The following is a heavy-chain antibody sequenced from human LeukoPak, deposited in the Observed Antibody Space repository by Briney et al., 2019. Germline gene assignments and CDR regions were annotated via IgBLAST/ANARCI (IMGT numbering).Heavy chain of an antibody. CDR2: IRSKAYGGTT. CDR1: GFTFGDYA. CDR3: TRNDYGDFQFDYGMDV. Sequence: GGSLRLSCTASGFTFGDYAMSWVRQAPGKGLEWVGFIRSKAYGGTTEYAASVKGRFTISRDDSKSIAYLQMKSLKTEDTAVYYCTRNDYGDFQFDYGMDVWGQGTTVTVSS. J-gene: IGHJ6*02. D-gene: IGHD4-17*01. V-gene: IGHV3-49*04.